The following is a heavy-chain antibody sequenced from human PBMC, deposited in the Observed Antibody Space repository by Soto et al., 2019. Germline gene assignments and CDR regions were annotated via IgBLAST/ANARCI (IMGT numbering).Heavy chain of an antibody. CDR2: IDWDDDK. CDR3: ARIQDAPYYYYGMDV. D-gene: IGHD2-15*01. V-gene: IGHV2-70*01. J-gene: IGHJ6*02. CDR1: GFSLSTSGMC. Sequence: GPTLVNPTQTLTLTCTFSGFSLSTSGMCVSWIRQPPGKALEWLALIDWDDDKYYSTSLKTRLTISKDTSKNQVVLTMTNMDPVDTATYYCARIQDAPYYYYGMDVWGQGTTVTVSS.